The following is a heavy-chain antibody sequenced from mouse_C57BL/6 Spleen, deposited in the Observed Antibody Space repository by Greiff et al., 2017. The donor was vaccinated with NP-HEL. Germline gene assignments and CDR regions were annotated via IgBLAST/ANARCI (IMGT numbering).Heavy chain of an antibody. Sequence: QVQLQQPGAELVMPGASVKLSCKASGYTFTSYWMHWVKQRPGQGLEWIGEIDPSDSYTNSNQKFKGKSTLTLDKSSSTAYMQLSSLTSEDSAVYYCARYPFAYWGQGTLVTVSA. J-gene: IGHJ3*01. CDR3: ARYPFAY. CDR2: IDPSDSYT. CDR1: GYTFTSYW. V-gene: IGHV1-69*01.